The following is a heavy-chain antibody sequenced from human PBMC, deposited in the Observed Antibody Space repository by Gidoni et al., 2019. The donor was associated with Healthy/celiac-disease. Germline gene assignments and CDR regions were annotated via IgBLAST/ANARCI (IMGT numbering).Heavy chain of an antibody. V-gene: IGHV4-59*01. J-gene: IGHJ3*02. D-gene: IGHD3-22*01. Sequence: QVQLQESGPGLVKPSETLSLTCIVSGGSISSYYWSWIRQPPGKGLEWIGYIYYSGSTNYNPSLKSRVTISVDTSKNQFSLKLSSVTAADTAVYYCARGYYDSSGYLSHDAFDIWGQGTMVTVSS. CDR3: ARGYYDSSGYLSHDAFDI. CDR2: IYYSGST. CDR1: GGSISSYY.